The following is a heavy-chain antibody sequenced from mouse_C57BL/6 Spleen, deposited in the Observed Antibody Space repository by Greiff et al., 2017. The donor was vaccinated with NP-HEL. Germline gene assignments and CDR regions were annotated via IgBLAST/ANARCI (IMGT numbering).Heavy chain of an antibody. CDR2: IYPGSGST. D-gene: IGHD1-1*01. CDR3: ARKGDYYGSSALDY. Sequence: QVQLQQPGAELVKPGASVKMSCKASGYTFTSYWITWVKQRPGQGLEWIGDIYPGSGSTNYIEKFKSKATLTVDTSSSTAYMQLSSLTSEDSAVYYCARKGDYYGSSALDYWGQGTTLTVSS. CDR1: GYTFTSYW. V-gene: IGHV1-55*01. J-gene: IGHJ2*01.